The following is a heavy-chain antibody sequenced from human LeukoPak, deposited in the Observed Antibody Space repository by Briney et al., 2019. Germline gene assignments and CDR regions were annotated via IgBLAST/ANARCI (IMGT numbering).Heavy chain of an antibody. CDR2: IGAYNGDT. D-gene: IGHD2-15*01. CDR1: GYTFTRFG. CDR3: TRDHCSGDNCPSFDY. V-gene: IGHV1-18*04. J-gene: IGHJ4*02. Sequence: ASVKVSCKPSGYTFTRFGISWVRQAPGQGLEWMRWIGAYNGDTNYAQKFQGRVTMTTDTSTSTAYMDLRSLRSDDTAVYYCTRDHCSGDNCPSFDYWGPGTLVTVSS.